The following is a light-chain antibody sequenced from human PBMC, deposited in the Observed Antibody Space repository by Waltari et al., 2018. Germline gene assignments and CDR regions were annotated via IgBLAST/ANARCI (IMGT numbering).Light chain of an antibody. CDR3: SSYTSSSTLDVV. Sequence: QSALTQPASVSGSPGQSITISCTGTSSDVGAYNYVSWYQQHPGKAPKLMIFDVSDRPSGVSNRFSGSESGSTASLTISGLQAEDEADYYCSSYTSSSTLDVVFGGGTKLTVL. CDR1: SSDVGAYNY. CDR2: DVS. J-gene: IGLJ2*01. V-gene: IGLV2-14*01.